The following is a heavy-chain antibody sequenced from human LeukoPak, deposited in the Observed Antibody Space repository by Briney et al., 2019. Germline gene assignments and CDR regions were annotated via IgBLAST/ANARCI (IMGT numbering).Heavy chain of an antibody. CDR1: GDSINTYY. J-gene: IGHJ5*02. D-gene: IGHD3-10*01. Sequence: SETLSLTCTVSGDSINTYYWSWIRQPPGKGLEWIGYIYYSGSTNYKPSLKSRVTISVDTSKNQFSLKLSSVTAADTAVYYCARGGYYGSGNDFRFDPWGQGTLVTVSS. CDR2: IYYSGST. CDR3: ARGGYYGSGNDFRFDP. V-gene: IGHV4-59*01.